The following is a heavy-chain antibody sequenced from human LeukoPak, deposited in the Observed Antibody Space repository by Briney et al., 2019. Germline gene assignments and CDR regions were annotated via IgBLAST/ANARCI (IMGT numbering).Heavy chain of an antibody. V-gene: IGHV3-7*01. CDR2: IKQDGSEK. J-gene: IGHJ4*02. CDR3: ICGGSYYFDY. Sequence: GGSLRLSCAASGFTVSSYWMSWVRQAPGKGLEWVANIKQDGSEKYYVDSVKGRFTISRDNAKNSLYLQMNSLRTEDTAVYYCICGGSYYFDYWGQGTLVTVSS. CDR1: GFTVSSYW. D-gene: IGHD2-21*01.